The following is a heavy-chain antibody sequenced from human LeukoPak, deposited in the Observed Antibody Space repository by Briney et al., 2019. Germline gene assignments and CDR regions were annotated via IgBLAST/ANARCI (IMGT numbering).Heavy chain of an antibody. D-gene: IGHD3-3*02. V-gene: IGHV4-39*07. CDR2: INHSGST. CDR1: GASISSGSYY. J-gene: IGHJ4*02. CDR3: ARGSFLEWLVLDY. Sequence: SETLSLTCTVSGASISSGSYYWNWIRQPPGRGLEWIGEINHSGSTNYNPSLKSRVTISVDTSKNQFSLKLSSVTAADTAVYYCARGSFLEWLVLDYWGQGTLVTVSS.